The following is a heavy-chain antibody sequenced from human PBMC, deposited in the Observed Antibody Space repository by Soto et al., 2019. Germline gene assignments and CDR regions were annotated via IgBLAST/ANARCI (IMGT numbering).Heavy chain of an antibody. V-gene: IGHV3-21*01. CDR3: AIIHSGSFGFDI. CDR2: VTKSDYT. J-gene: IGHJ3*02. Sequence: GGSLRLSCTVSGFYFNDYGINWVRQPPGKGLEWVSSVTKSDYTYYSDSVKGRFTISRGNSKNALYLQLDNLRPDDTAVYHCAIIHSGSFGFDIWGQGTVVTVSS. CDR1: GFYFNDYG. D-gene: IGHD1-26*01.